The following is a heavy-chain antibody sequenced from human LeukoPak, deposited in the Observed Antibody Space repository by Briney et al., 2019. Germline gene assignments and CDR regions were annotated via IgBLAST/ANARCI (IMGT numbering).Heavy chain of an antibody. D-gene: IGHD2-2*01. CDR2: IRYDGSNK. CDR1: GFTFSSYG. CDR3: AKEYCSSTLSYVARYGN. Sequence: PGGSLRLSCAASGFTFSSYGMHWVRQAPGKGLEWVAFIRYDGSNKYYADSVKGRFTISRDNSKNTLYLQMNSLRAEDTAVYYCAKEYCSSTLSYVARYGNWGHPSLVTVPS. V-gene: IGHV3-30*02. J-gene: IGHJ4*01.